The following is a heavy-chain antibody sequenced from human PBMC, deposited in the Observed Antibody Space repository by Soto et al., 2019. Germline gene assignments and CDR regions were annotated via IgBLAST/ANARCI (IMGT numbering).Heavy chain of an antibody. CDR1: GFTFGDYA. V-gene: IGHV3-49*04. CDR3: TRDSGRDENWFDP. CDR2: IRSKAYGRTT. D-gene: IGHD3-10*01. Sequence: GGSLRLSCTASGFTFGDYAMSWVRQAPGKGLEWVGFIRSKAYGRTTEYAASVKGRFTISRDDSKSIAYLQMNSLKTEDTAVYYCTRDSGRDENWFDPWGQGTLVTVSS. J-gene: IGHJ5*02.